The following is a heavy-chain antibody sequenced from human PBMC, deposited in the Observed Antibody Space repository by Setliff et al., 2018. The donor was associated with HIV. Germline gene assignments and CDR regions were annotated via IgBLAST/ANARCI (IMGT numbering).Heavy chain of an antibody. CDR2: IYYSGST. V-gene: IGHV4-31*03. J-gene: IGHJ4*02. D-gene: IGHD3-3*01. Sequence: LSLTCSVSGGSTTSGGYYWSWIRQHPGKGLEYIGYIYYSGSTYYNPSLKSRVTMSIDTSTQQFFLNVTSVTAADTAVYYCAGFSYNFWVYRFDHWGEGALVTVSS. CDR3: AGFSYNFWVYRFDH. CDR1: GGSTTSGGYY.